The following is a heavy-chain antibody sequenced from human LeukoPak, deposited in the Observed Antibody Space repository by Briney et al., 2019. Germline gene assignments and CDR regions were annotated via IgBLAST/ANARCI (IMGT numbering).Heavy chain of an antibody. J-gene: IGHJ4*02. CDR1: GFTFSSYG. Sequence: PGGSLRLSCAASGFTFSSYGVHWVRQAPGKGLEWVAAIWYDGSIQYYADSVKGRFTISRDNSKNTLYPQIDSLRAEDTAVYYCARAGDCSGGSCYGSDYWGQGSLVSVSS. CDR2: IWYDGSIQ. D-gene: IGHD2-15*01. V-gene: IGHV3-33*08. CDR3: ARAGDCSGGSCYGSDY.